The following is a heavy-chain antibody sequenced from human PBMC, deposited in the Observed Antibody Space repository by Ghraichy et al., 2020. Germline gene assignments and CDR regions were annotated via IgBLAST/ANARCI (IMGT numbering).Heavy chain of an antibody. Sequence: GESLNISCAASGFTFSSYGMHWVRQAPGKGLEWVAVISYDGSNKYYADSVKGRFTISRDNSKNTLYLQMNSLRAEDTAVYYCAKGPLRLDIWGQGTMVTVSS. CDR2: ISYDGSNK. J-gene: IGHJ3*02. V-gene: IGHV3-30*18. CDR3: AKGPLRLDI. CDR1: GFTFSSYG.